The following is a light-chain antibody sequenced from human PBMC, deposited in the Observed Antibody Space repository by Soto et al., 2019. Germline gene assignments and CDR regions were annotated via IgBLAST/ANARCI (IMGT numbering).Light chain of an antibody. CDR1: QGIRND. CDR2: AAS. V-gene: IGKV1-6*01. CDR3: QKYDSAPKT. Sequence: AIQMTQSPSSLSASVGDRVTITCRASQGIRNDLGWYQQKPGKAPKLLIYAASSLQSGVPSRFSGSGSGTDFTLTISSLQPEDVATYYCQKYDSAPKTFGQGTKVDIK. J-gene: IGKJ1*01.